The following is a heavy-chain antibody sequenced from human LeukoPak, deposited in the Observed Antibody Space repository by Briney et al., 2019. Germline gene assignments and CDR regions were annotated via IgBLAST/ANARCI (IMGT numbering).Heavy chain of an antibody. J-gene: IGHJ4*02. CDR2: IIPIFGTA. CDR1: GGTFSSYA. D-gene: IGHD3-22*01. Sequence: ASVKVSCKASGGTFSSYAISWVRQAPGQGLERMGGIIPIFGTANYAQKFQGRVTITADESTSTAYMELSSLRSEDTAVYYCAREGNYYDSSGYYYVVDYWGQGTLVTVSS. CDR3: AREGNYYDSSGYYYVVDY. V-gene: IGHV1-69*13.